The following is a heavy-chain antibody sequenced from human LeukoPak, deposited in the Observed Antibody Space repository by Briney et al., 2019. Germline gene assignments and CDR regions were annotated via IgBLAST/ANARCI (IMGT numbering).Heavy chain of an antibody. CDR2: IYPGASDT. D-gene: IGHD6-13*01. J-gene: IGHJ4*02. V-gene: IGHV5-51*01. CDR3: ARDMAAVGTDVFDY. CDR1: GYSFTSSW. Sequence: GEALKISCKGSGYSFTSSWIGWVRQMPGKGLEWMGIIYPGASDTRYSPSFQGQVPISVDKSITTAYLQWSSLKASDTAMYHCARDMAAVGTDVFDYWGQGTLVTVSS.